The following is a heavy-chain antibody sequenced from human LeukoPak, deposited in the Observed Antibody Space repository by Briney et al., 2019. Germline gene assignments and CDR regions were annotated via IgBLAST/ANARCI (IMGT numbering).Heavy chain of an antibody. CDR3: ARDGGGYCSGGSCYFY. CDR2: IYYSGST. CDR1: GGSISSYY. V-gene: IGHV4-59*01. J-gene: IGHJ4*02. Sequence: PSETLSLTCTVSGGSISSYYWSWIRQPPGKGLEWIGYIYYSGSTNYNPSLKSRVTISVDTSKNQFSLKLSSVTAADTAVYYCARDGGGYCSGGSCYFYWGQGTLVTVSS. D-gene: IGHD2-15*01.